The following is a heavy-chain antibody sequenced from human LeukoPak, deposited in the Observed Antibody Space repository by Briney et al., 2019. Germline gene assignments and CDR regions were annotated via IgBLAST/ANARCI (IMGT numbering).Heavy chain of an antibody. CDR3: ARDGPYSDSWSGPFAFDM. V-gene: IGHV3-21*01. J-gene: IGHJ3*02. CDR2: ISTLSTYA. D-gene: IGHD3-3*01. Sequence: GGSLRLSCAASGFTFSSYFMNWVRKAPGKGLEWVSSISTLSTYAHYADSVKGRFTISRDNAKNSLYLQMSSLRPEDTAVYYCARDGPYSDSWSGPFAFDMWGQGTMVIVSS. CDR1: GFTFSSYF.